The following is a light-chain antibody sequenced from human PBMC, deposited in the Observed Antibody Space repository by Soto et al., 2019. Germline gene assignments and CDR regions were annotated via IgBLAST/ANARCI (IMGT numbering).Light chain of an antibody. CDR2: GAS. J-gene: IGKJ4*01. CDR1: QCISNN. CDR3: QNHDSVPHT. V-gene: IGKV1-27*01. Sequence: DIQMTQSPSSLSASLGDRVTITCRASQCISNNLAWYQQKPGKVPKLLIYGASTLQSGVPSRFSGSGSGTDFTLTISGLQPEDVATYYCQNHDSVPHTFGGGTKVEIK.